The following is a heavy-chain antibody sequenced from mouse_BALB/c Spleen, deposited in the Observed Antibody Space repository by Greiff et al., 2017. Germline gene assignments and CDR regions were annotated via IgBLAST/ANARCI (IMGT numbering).Heavy chain of an antibody. Sequence: VQLQESGAELVRPGVSVKISCKGSGYTFTDYAMHWVKQSHAKSLEWIGVISTYYGDASYNQKFKGKATMTVDKSSSTAYMELARLTSEDSAIYYCARNYGSSRAMDYWGQGTSVTVSS. J-gene: IGHJ4*01. CDR2: ISTYYGDA. D-gene: IGHD1-1*01. CDR3: ARNYGSSRAMDY. V-gene: IGHV1S137*01. CDR1: GYTFTDYA.